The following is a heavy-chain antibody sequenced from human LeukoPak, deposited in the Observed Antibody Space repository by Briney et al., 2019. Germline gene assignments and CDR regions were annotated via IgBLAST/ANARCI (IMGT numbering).Heavy chain of an antibody. CDR3: AQKGNIGSSYYYYYYYYMDV. V-gene: IGHV4-39*01. J-gene: IGHJ6*03. CDR1: GGSISSSSYY. D-gene: IGHD3-22*01. Sequence: NPSETLSLTCTVSGGSISSSSYYWGWIRQPPGKGLEWIGSIYYSGSTYYNPSLKSRVTISVDTSKNQFSLKLSSVTAADTAVYYCAQKGNIGSSYYYYYYYYMDVWGKGTTVTVSS. CDR2: IYYSGST.